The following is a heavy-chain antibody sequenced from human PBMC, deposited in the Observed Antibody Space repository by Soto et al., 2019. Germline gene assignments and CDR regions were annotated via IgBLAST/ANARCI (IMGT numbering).Heavy chain of an antibody. V-gene: IGHV1-69*01. CDR3: AADCSGGSCYPPFDY. Sequence: QVQLVQSGAEVKKPGSSVKVSCKASGGTFSGYAISWVRQAPGQGLEWMGGIIPIFGTANYAQKFQGRVTITADESTSTAYMELSSLRSEDTAVYYCAADCSGGSCYPPFDYWGQGTLVTVSS. D-gene: IGHD2-15*01. J-gene: IGHJ4*02. CDR1: GGTFSGYA. CDR2: IIPIFGTA.